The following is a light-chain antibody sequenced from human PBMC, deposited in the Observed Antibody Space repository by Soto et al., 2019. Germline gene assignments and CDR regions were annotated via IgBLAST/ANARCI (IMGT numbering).Light chain of an antibody. Sequence: DIQMTQSPSTLSASVGDRVTITCRASQSISSWLAWYQQKPGKAPKLLIYKASSLESGVPSRFSGSGSGTEFTLTISSLQPDDFATYSCQHWSTFGQGTKLEIK. CDR2: KAS. CDR3: QHWST. CDR1: QSISSW. V-gene: IGKV1-5*03. J-gene: IGKJ2*01.